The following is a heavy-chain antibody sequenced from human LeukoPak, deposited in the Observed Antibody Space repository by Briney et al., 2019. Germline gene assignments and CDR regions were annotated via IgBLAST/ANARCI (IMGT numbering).Heavy chain of an antibody. J-gene: IGHJ4*02. CDR1: GGTFSSYA. CDR3: ARGYSSGWVDY. D-gene: IGHD6-19*01. V-gene: IGHV1-69*06. Sequence: ASVKVSCRASGGTFSSYAISWVRQAPGQGLEWMGGIIPIFGTANYAQKFQGRVTITADKSTSTAYMELSSLRSEDTAVYYCARGYSSGWVDYWGQGTLVTVSS. CDR2: IIPIFGTA.